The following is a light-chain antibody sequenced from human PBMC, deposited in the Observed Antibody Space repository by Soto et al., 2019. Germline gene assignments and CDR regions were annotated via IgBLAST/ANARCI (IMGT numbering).Light chain of an antibody. J-gene: IGLJ1*01. CDR2: EVS. Sequence: QSALTQPPSASGSPGLSVTISCPGTSSDVGGYNYVSWYQQHPGKAPKLMIYEVSKRPSGVPDRFSGSKSGNTASLTVSGLQAEDEADYYCSSYAGSNNLYVFGTGTKVTVL. V-gene: IGLV2-8*01. CDR3: SSYAGSNNLYV. CDR1: SSDVGGYNY.